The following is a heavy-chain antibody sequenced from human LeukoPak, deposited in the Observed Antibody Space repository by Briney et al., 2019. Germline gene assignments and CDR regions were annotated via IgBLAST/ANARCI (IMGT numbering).Heavy chain of an antibody. CDR1: GYTLSELS. D-gene: IGHD1-1*01. Sequence: ASVTVSCKVSGYTLSELSMHWVRQAPAKGLEWMGGFEPEDGETIYAQKFQGRVTMTEDTSTDTAYMELSSLKSEDTAVYYCVASSPKNWKAHDYWGQGTLVTVSS. CDR2: FEPEDGET. CDR3: VASSPKNWKAHDY. V-gene: IGHV1-24*01. J-gene: IGHJ4*02.